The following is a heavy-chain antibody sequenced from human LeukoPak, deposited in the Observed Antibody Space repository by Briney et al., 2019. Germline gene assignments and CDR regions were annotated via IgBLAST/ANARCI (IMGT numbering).Heavy chain of an antibody. J-gene: IGHJ4*02. Sequence: SETLSLTCTVSGGSISSYYWTWIRQPAGKGLEWIGRIHPSGTTNHNPSLKSRVIMSLDMSNNQFSLKVRSVTAADTAFYYCARETEVPGGRSWGCWGQGILVTVA. V-gene: IGHV4-4*07. D-gene: IGHD6-19*01. CDR1: GGSISSYY. CDR2: IHPSGTT. CDR3: ARETEVPGGRSWGC.